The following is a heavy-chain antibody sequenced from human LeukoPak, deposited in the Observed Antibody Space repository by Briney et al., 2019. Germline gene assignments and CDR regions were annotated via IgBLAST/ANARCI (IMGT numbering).Heavy chain of an antibody. CDR3: ARARYSRAWYASDI. Sequence: PSETLSLTCTVSGGSISSSYGSWIRQPPGKGLEWIGYIFYTGSTDYNPYIQSRVPISVDTSKTQFSLKVNSVTAADTAVYYCARARYSRAWYASDIWGQGTVVTVSA. V-gene: IGHV4-59*01. D-gene: IGHD6-19*01. J-gene: IGHJ3*02. CDR1: GGSISSSY. CDR2: IFYTGST.